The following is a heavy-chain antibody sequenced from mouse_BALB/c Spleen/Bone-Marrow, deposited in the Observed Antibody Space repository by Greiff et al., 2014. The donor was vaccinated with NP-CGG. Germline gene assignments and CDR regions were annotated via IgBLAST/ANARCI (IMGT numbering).Heavy chain of an antibody. CDR1: GYTFTSYW. Sequence: VQLQQSGAELVKPGASVKLSCKASGYTFTSYWMHWVKQRPGQGLEWIGEINPSNGRTNYNEKFKSKARLTVDKSSSTAYMQLSSLTSEDSAVYYCAGPFDYWGQGTTLTVSS. CDR2: INPSNGRT. V-gene: IGHV1S81*02. CDR3: AGPFDY. J-gene: IGHJ2*01.